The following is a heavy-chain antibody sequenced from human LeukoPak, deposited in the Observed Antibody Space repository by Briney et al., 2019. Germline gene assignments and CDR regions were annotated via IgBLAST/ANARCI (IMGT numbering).Heavy chain of an antibody. J-gene: IGHJ6*04. CDR1: GFTFSSYE. D-gene: IGHD3-10*02. Sequence: GGSLRLSCAASGFTFSSYEMNWVRQAPGKGLEWVSYISSSGSNIDYAESVKGRFTISRDNAKNSLYLQMNSLRAEDTAVYYCAELGITMIGGVWGKGTTVTISS. CDR2: ISSSGSNI. V-gene: IGHV3-48*03. CDR3: AELGITMIGGV.